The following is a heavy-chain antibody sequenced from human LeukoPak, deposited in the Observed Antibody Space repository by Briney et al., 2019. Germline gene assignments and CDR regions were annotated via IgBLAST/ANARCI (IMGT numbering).Heavy chain of an antibody. V-gene: IGHV1-18*01. CDR2: TSGYNDNT. CDR1: GFTFTNYG. J-gene: IGHJ4*02. CDR3: ARNWSVGFDY. Sequence: GGSLRLSCTASGFTFTNYGISWVRQAPGQGLEWMGWTSGYNDNTNYAQNFQGRVTMTTDTSTSTAYMELRSLRSDDTAVFYCARNWSVGFDYWGQGTLVTVSS. D-gene: IGHD1-26*01.